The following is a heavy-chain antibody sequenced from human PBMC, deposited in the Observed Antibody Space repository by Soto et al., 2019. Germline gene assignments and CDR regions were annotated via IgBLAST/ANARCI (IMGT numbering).Heavy chain of an antibody. J-gene: IGHJ5*02. CDR1: GFTFSSYS. V-gene: IGHV3-21*06. D-gene: IGHD2-2*01. CDR2: ISTGSDYV. CDR3: ARDSRIVARPAMGSVGFDP. Sequence: GGSLRLSCATSGFTFSSYSMNWVRQAPGKDLEWISSISTGSDYVYYADSVAGRFTISRDNAKSSLYLQMNSLRAEDAAVYYCARDSRIVARPAMGSVGFDPWGEGTLVTVSS.